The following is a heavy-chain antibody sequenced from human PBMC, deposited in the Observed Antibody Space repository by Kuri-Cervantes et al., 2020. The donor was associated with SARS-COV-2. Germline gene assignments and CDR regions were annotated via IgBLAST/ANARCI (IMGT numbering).Heavy chain of an antibody. J-gene: IGHJ4*02. CDR3: ARDRSGSYYGPFGY. CDR2: ISYNGRNR. D-gene: IGHD1-26*01. CDR1: GFTFSNFG. V-gene: IGHV3-30*03. Sequence: GGSLRLSCAASGFTFSNFGMHWVRQTPGKGLEWVAIISYNGRNRYFADSVKGRLTVSRDNSKNTLYLQMNSLRAEDTAVYYCARDRSGSYYGPFGYWGQGTLVTISS.